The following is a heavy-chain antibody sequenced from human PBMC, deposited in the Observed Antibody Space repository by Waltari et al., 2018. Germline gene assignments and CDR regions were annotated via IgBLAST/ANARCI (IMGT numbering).Heavy chain of an antibody. CDR2: ISYDGSNK. D-gene: IGHD3-22*01. Sequence: QVQLVESGGGVVQPGRSLRLSCAAPGFTFRSHGLHWVRQAPGKGLEWVAVISYDGSNKYYADSVKGRFTISRDNSKNTLYLQMNSLRAEDTAVYYCAKEFYYESSGYPSFDNWGQGTLVTVSS. J-gene: IGHJ4*02. CDR1: GFTFRSHG. CDR3: AKEFYYESSGYPSFDN. V-gene: IGHV3-30*18.